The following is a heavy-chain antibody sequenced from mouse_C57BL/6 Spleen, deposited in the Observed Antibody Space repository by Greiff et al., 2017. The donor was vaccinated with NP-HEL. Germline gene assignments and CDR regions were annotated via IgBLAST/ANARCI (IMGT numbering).Heavy chain of an antibody. D-gene: IGHD2-3*01. J-gene: IGHJ1*03. Sequence: EVNVVESGEGLVKPGGSLKLSCAASGFTFSSYAMSWVRQTPEKRLEWVAYISSGGDYIYYADTVKGRFTISRDNARNTLYLQMSSLKSEDTAMYYCTRVGDGYSPYWYFDVWGTGTTVTVSS. V-gene: IGHV5-9-1*02. CDR3: TRVGDGYSPYWYFDV. CDR2: ISSGGDYI. CDR1: GFTFSSYA.